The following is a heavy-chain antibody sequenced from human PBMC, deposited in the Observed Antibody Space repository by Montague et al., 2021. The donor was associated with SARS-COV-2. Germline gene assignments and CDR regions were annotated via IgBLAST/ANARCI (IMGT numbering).Heavy chain of an antibody. J-gene: IGHJ6*02. CDR3: ASLTTDTLYYYYGMDV. D-gene: IGHD1-14*01. CDR2: ISSSSSYI. CDR1: GFTFSSYR. Sequence: FLRLSCAASGFTFSSYRMNWVRQAPGKGLEWVSSISSSSSYIYYADSVKGRFTISRDNAKNSLYLQMNSLRAEDTAVYYCASLTTDTLYYYYGMDVWGQGTTVTVSS. V-gene: IGHV3-21*01.